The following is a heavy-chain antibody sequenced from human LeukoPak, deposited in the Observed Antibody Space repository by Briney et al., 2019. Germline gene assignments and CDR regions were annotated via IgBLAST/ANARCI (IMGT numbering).Heavy chain of an antibody. V-gene: IGHV3-9*01. CDR3: AKDKGAAGP. CDR1: GFTFSSYA. J-gene: IGHJ5*02. D-gene: IGHD6-13*01. Sequence: PGGSLRLSCAASGFTFSSYAMSWVRQAPGKGLEWVSGISWNSGSIGYADSVKGRFTISRDNAKNSLYLQMNSLRAEDTALYYCAKDKGAAGPWGQGTLVTVSS. CDR2: ISWNSGSI.